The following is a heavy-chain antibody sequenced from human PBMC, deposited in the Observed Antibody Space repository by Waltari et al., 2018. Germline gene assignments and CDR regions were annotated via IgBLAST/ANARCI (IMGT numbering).Heavy chain of an antibody. J-gene: IGHJ4*02. CDR1: GYIFSNYG. D-gene: IGHD6-13*01. V-gene: IGHV1-18*01. CDR3: ARDDVDSSNFGGF. Sequence: QLVQSGAEVKKPGASVKVSCQASGYIFSNYGITWVRKAPGQGLEWMGWINPYNGDTKYEQNLQGRVTMTTDTSTTTAYMEIRTLRSDDTAIYYCARDDVDSSNFGGFWGQGTLVTVSS. CDR2: INPYNGDT.